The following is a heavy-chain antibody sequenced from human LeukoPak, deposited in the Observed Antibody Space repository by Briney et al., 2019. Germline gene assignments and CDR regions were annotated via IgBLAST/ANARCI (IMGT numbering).Heavy chain of an antibody. CDR2: ISSSGSTI. CDR3: ARDTDSSGYYLFDY. V-gene: IGHV3-48*03. Sequence: GGSLRLSCAASGFTFSSYEMNWVRQAPGKGLEWVSYISSSGSTIYYADSVKGRFTISRDNSKNTLYLQMNSLRAEDTAVYYCARDTDSSGYYLFDYWGQGTLVTVSS. CDR1: GFTFSSYE. J-gene: IGHJ4*02. D-gene: IGHD3-22*01.